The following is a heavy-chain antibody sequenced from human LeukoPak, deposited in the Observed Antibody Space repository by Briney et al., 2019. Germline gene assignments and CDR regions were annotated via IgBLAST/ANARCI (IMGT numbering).Heavy chain of an antibody. D-gene: IGHD2-21*01. J-gene: IGHJ4*02. V-gene: IGHV3-23*01. CDR1: GLTFRSHA. Sequence: GGSLRLSCVGSGLTFRSHAMSWVRQAPEKGLEFVSGIYENGGTTYYADSVKGRFSISRDNSKNTPYLQMDSLRGEDTAVYYCAKDFRIGYSAHFDYWGQGALVTVSS. CDR3: AKDFRIGYSAHFDY. CDR2: IYENGGTT.